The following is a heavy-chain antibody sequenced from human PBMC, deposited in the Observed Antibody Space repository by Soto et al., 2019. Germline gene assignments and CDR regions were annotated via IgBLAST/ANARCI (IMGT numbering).Heavy chain of an antibody. CDR1: GFTFSNAW. J-gene: IGHJ4*02. CDR2: VKSKTHGGTT. Sequence: EVQLVESGGGLVKPGGSLRLSCAGSGFTFSNAWMNWVRQAPGKGLEWVGRVKSKTHGGTTDYAAPVKGRFTISRDNSKNTLYLQMNSLRAEDTAVYYCAKDRRISGSLHFDYWGQGTLVTVSS. CDR3: AKDRRISGSLHFDY. V-gene: IGHV3-15*01. D-gene: IGHD1-26*01.